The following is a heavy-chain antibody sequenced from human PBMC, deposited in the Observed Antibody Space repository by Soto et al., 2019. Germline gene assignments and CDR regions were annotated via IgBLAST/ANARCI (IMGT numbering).Heavy chain of an antibody. Sequence: PSETLSLTCAVYGGSFSGYYWSWIRQPPGKGLEWIGEINHSGSTNYNPSLKSRVTISVDTSKNQFSLKLSSVTAADTAVYYCARLGRGSSSSFFDYWGQGTLVTVSS. J-gene: IGHJ4*02. CDR2: INHSGST. CDR3: ARLGRGSSSSFFDY. CDR1: GGSFSGYY. D-gene: IGHD6-6*01. V-gene: IGHV4-34*01.